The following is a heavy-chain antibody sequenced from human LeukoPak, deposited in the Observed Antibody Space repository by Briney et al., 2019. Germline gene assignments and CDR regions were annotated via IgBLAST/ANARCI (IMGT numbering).Heavy chain of an antibody. Sequence: GGCLLLSCAASGFTFSNYWMGWVRQAPGKRPEWVANMNIDGSEKYYADSVKGRFSISRDNARNSVYLQMASLRVEDTAVYYCARDPVEWELLLDYWGQGTLVTVSS. V-gene: IGHV3-7*01. CDR1: GFTFSNYW. CDR3: ARDPVEWELLLDY. CDR2: MNIDGSEK. D-gene: IGHD1-26*01. J-gene: IGHJ4*02.